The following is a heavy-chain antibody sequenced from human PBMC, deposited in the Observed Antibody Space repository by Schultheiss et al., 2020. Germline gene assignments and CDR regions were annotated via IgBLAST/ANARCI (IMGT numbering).Heavy chain of an antibody. CDR1: GGSFSGYY. D-gene: IGHD3-22*01. Sequence: SETLSLTCAVYGGSFSGYYWGWIRQPAGKGLEWIGRIYTSGSTNYNPSLKSRVTISVDTSKNQFSLKLSSVTAADTAVYYCAREIGDSSGYHYDYWGQGTMVTVSS. V-gene: IGHV4-4*07. CDR2: IYTSGST. J-gene: IGHJ4*02. CDR3: AREIGDSSGYHYDY.